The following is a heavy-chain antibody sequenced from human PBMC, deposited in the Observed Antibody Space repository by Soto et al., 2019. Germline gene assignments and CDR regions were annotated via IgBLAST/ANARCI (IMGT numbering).Heavy chain of an antibody. Sequence: GGTFVRHVISWVRQAPGQGPEWMGKINPLSGIPNYAQKFQDRVTFTADTDSSTAYMELSSLRSDDTAVYYCATPACAATWCSPSHNLDHWGQGTLVTVSS. J-gene: IGHJ4*02. CDR1: GGTFVRHV. CDR2: INPLSGIP. D-gene: IGHD2-2*01. CDR3: ATPACAATWCSPSHNLDH. V-gene: IGHV1-69*04.